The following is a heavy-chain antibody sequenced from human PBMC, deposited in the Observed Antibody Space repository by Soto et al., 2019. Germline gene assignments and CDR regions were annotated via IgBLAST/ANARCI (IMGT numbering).Heavy chain of an antibody. V-gene: IGHV1-69*01. CDR2: INPMFNST. J-gene: IGHJ4*02. CDR1: GGTFDHAA. CDR3: ARQIFAADY. Sequence: QVQLVQSGAEVKKPGSSVKVSCEARGGTFDHAAITWVRQAPGQGLEWVGGINPMFNSTHYAQKFQGRVTITADAVTITAFMEMRGLTSDDTAVYYCARQIFAADYWGQGTLLVVSS. D-gene: IGHD3-9*01.